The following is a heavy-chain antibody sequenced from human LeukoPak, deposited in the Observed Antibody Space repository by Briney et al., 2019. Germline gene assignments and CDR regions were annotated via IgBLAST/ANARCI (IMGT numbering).Heavy chain of an antibody. CDR1: GYRFSSYW. Sequence: GESLKISCKGSGYRFSSYWISWVRQMPGKGLDWMGRMDPGDSFTKYRPSLEGRVTISSDKSLSTVYLQWSSLKASDTAIYYCARDGGGVSSWVSHWGQGTLVTVSS. CDR2: MDPGDSFT. CDR3: ARDGGGVSSWVSH. J-gene: IGHJ4*02. D-gene: IGHD2-8*02. V-gene: IGHV5-10-1*01.